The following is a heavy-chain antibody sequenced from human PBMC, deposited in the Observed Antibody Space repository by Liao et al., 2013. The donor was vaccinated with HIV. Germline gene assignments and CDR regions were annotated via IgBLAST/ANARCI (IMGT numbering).Heavy chain of an antibody. CDR2: MYYSGST. J-gene: IGHJ3*01. Sequence: QLQLQESGPGLVKPSETLSLTCTVSGGSISSSSYFWGWIRQPPGKGLEWIGSMYYSGSTYYTPSLKTRVTISVDTSKNQFSLELTSVTAADTAVYYCARGLGSWGQGTMVTVSS. V-gene: IGHV4-39*07. CDR1: GGSISSSSYF. D-gene: IGHD1-26*01. CDR3: ARGLGS.